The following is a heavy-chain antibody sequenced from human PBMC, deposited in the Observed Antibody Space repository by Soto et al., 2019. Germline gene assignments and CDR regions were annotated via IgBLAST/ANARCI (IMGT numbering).Heavy chain of an antibody. CDR2: ISSSSSYI. CDR1: GLTFSSYA. Sequence: GSLRLSCAASGLTFSSYAMNWVRQAPGKGLEWVSSISSSSSYIYYADSVKGRFTISRDNAKNSLYLQMNSLRAEDTAVYYCARDGAGLAIMAVSGQGTTAIVSS. D-gene: IGHD6-19*01. CDR3: ARDGAGLAIMAV. J-gene: IGHJ6*02. V-gene: IGHV3-21*01.